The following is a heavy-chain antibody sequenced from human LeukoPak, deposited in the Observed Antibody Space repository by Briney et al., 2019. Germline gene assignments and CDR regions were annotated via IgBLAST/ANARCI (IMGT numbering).Heavy chain of an antibody. V-gene: IGHV3-7*04. D-gene: IGHD3-22*01. CDR1: GFDFSSQW. J-gene: IGHJ4*02. CDR2: VNQGATQK. CDR3: ARVLHKRNYDSSVYYGY. Sequence: GGSLRLSCAASGFDFSSQWMSWVRQAPGKGLEWVAIVNQGATQKYYVDSVKGRFTISRDNAENSLYLQMNSLRADDTAVYYCARVLHKRNYDSSVYYGYWGQGTLVTVSS.